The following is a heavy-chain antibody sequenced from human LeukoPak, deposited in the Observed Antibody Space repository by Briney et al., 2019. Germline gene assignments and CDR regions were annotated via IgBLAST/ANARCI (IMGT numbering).Heavy chain of an antibody. CDR1: GYTFTNYG. Sequence: ASVKVSCKASGYTFTNYGISWVRQAPGQGLEWMGWISTYSGNTNYVQKLQGRVTMTTDTSTNTAYMELRSLRSDDTAVYYCARGRAAADDFHYWGQGTLVTVSS. CDR2: ISTYSGNT. CDR3: ARGRAAADDFHY. J-gene: IGHJ4*02. D-gene: IGHD6-13*01. V-gene: IGHV1-18*04.